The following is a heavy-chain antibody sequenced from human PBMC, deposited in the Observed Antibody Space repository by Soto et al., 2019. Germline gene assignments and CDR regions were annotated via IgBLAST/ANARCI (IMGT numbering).Heavy chain of an antibody. CDR1: GFTFSSYG. J-gene: IGHJ6*02. Sequence: QVQLVESGGGVVQPGRSLRLSCAASGFTFSSYGMHWVRQAPGKGLEWVAIISYDGNNKYYADSVKGRFTISRDNSKNTLYLQMNCMRAEEAAVYSCARAGCDGGSCYTLVGLGYGMAVSGHGTTVTVS. V-gene: IGHV3-30-3*01. CDR3: ARAGCDGGSCYTLVGLGYGMAV. D-gene: IGHD2-15*01. CDR2: ISYDGNNK.